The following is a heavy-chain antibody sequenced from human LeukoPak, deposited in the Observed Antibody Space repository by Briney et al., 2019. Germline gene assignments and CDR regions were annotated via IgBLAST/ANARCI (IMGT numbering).Heavy chain of an antibody. CDR2: ISWNSGSI. D-gene: IGHD3-10*01. CDR1: GFTLEDHA. J-gene: IGHJ4*02. V-gene: IGHV3-9*01. Sequence: PGGSLRLSCAASGFTLEDHAMHWVRQAPGKGLEWVAGISWNSGSIGYGDSLKGRFTISRDNAKNSLFLQINTVTVEDTALYYCASDVAVRGVHYVFDSWGQGTLVTVSS. CDR3: ASDVAVRGVHYVFDS.